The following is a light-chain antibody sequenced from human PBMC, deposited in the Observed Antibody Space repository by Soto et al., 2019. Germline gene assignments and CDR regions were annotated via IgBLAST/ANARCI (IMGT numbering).Light chain of an antibody. Sequence: DIHLIHSPSSVSASVGDRITITCRASHDSGGRSAWFQQKPGKATQYLIQAASILQSGVPSRFSGSGSGTEFILTINNLQHEDFASYFCLQVYSLPRTFGLGTKVDIK. CDR2: AAS. V-gene: IGKV1-12*01. CDR1: HDSGGR. CDR3: LQVYSLPRT. J-gene: IGKJ1*01.